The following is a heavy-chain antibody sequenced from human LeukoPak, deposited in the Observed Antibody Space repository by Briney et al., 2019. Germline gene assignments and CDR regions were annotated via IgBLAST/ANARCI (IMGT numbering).Heavy chain of an antibody. D-gene: IGHD2-2*01. CDR1: GGTFSSYA. CDR3: ARDSNLGYCSSTSCFKRPRERFDP. V-gene: IGHV1-69*13. CDR2: IIPIFGTA. J-gene: IGHJ5*02. Sequence: ASVKVSCKASGGTFSSYAISWVRQAPGQGLEWMGGIIPIFGTANYAQKFQGRVTIPADESTSTAYVELSSLRSEDTAVYYCARDSNLGYCSSTSCFKRPRERFDPWGQGTLVTVSS.